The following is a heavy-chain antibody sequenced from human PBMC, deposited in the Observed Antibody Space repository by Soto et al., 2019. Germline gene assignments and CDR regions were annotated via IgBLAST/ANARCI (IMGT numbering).Heavy chain of an antibody. V-gene: IGHV1-18*01. CDR1: GCSFSNYN. CDR2: ISGYNGNT. Sequence: ASVKVSCKSSGCSFSNYNFCWVRQAPGQGLEWLGWISGYNGNTKYAQTLQGRVTLTTDSFTSTAYMELRSLRSDDTAIYYCARDKVWGGFDIWGQGTMVTVS. CDR3: ARDKVWGGFDI. J-gene: IGHJ3*02. D-gene: IGHD3-16*01.